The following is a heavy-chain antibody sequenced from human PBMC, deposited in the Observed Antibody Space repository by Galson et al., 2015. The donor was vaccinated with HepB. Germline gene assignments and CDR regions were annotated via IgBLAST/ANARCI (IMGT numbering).Heavy chain of an antibody. CDR2: ISGSGDST. V-gene: IGHV3-23*01. D-gene: IGHD7-27*01. J-gene: IGHJ4*02. Sequence: FSNHAMSWVRQAPGKGLEWVSAISGSGDSTYYVDSVKGRFSISRDNSKNTLYLQMNSLRAGDTAVYYCAKSLGTRGAYWGQGTLVTVSS. CDR1: FSNHA. CDR3: AKSLGTRGAY.